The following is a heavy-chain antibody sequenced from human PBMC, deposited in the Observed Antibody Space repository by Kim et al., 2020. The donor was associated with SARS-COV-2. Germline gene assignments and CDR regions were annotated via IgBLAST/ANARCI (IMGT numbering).Heavy chain of an antibody. CDR3: ARLKPQAGRFGMNYYY. Sequence: SETLSLTCIVSGDSITSSSYYWGWIRQPPGKGLEWIGNIYYTGSTYYNLSLKSRVTISKDTSNRDFSLRLSSVTAADTAVYYCARLKPQAGRFGMNYYY. J-gene: IGHJ6*01. V-gene: IGHV4-39*01. CDR2: IYYTGST. CDR1: GDSITSSSYY. D-gene: IGHD6-19*01.